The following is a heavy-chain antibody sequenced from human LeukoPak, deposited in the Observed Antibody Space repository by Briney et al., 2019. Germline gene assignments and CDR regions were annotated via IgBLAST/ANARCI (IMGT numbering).Heavy chain of an antibody. J-gene: IGHJ6*02. Sequence: GGSLRLSCAASGFTFSSYSMNWVRQAPGKGLEGVSYISSSSSTIYYADSVKGRFTISRDNAKNSLYLQMNSLRAEDTAVYYCARGGGGDYALYYYGMDVWGQGTTVTVSS. CDR2: ISSSSSTI. D-gene: IGHD4-17*01. CDR1: GFTFSSYS. V-gene: IGHV3-48*04. CDR3: ARGGGGDYALYYYGMDV.